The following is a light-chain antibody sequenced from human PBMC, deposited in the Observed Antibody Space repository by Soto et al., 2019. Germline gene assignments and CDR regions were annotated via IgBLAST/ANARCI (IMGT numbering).Light chain of an antibody. J-gene: IGLJ3*02. CDR3: SSYAGSNNWV. V-gene: IGLV2-8*01. Sequence: QAVVTQPPSASGSPGQSLTISCTGTSTDVGNYNYVSWYQQHPGKAPKLMTSDVNRRPSGVPDRFSGSKSGNTASLTVSGLQAEDEADYYCSSYAGSNNWVFGGGTKVTVL. CDR2: DVN. CDR1: STDVGNYNY.